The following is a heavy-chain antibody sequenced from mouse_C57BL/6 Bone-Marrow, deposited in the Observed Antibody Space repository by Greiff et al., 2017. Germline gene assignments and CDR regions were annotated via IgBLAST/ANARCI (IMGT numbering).Heavy chain of an antibody. CDR1: GFTFSDFY. D-gene: IGHD1-1*01. V-gene: IGHV7-1*01. CDR2: SRNKANDYTT. CDR3: ARDYYGSSYWYFDV. Sequence: EVKLVESGGGLVQSGRSLRLSCATSGFTFSDFYMEWVRQAPGKGLEWIAASRNKANDYTTEYSASVKGRFIVSRDTPQSILYLQMNALRAEDTAIDYCARDYYGSSYWYFDVWGTGTTVTVSS. J-gene: IGHJ1*03.